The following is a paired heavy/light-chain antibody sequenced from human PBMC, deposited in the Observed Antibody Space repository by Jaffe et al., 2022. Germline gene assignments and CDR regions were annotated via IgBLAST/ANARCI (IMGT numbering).Light chain of an antibody. CDR3: QQSYSPPRT. Sequence: DIQMTQSPSSLSASIGDRVTITCRASQAISRYLNWYQQKPGKAPNLLIYVASSLQSGVPSRFSGSGSGTDFTLTISSLQPEDFATYYCQQSYSPPRTFGQGTKLEIK. J-gene: IGKJ2*01. CDR1: QAISRY. CDR2: VAS. V-gene: IGKV1-39*01.
Heavy chain of an antibody. D-gene: IGHD6-19*01. Sequence: EVQLVESGGDLIQPGRSLRLSCTTSGFTFGDYAMSWVRQAPGKGLEWVGFIRSKTYGGTTEYAASVKGRFTISRDDSKSIAYLQMNSLKTEDTAVYYCTRDPKEGYSSGWAGDYFYYYMDVWGKGTSVTVSS. CDR1: GFTFGDYA. J-gene: IGHJ6*03. V-gene: IGHV3-49*04. CDR3: TRDPKEGYSSGWAGDYFYYYMDV. CDR2: IRSKTYGGTT.